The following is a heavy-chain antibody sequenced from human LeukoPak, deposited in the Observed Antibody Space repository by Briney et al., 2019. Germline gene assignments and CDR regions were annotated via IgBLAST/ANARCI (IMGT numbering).Heavy chain of an antibody. J-gene: IGHJ4*02. D-gene: IGHD2-21*01. V-gene: IGHV4-59*01. CDR3: ARGMWGSSLGDY. Sequence: SETLSLTCTVSGGSISSYYWSWIRQPPGKGLEWIGYIYYRGSTNYNPSLKSRVTISVDTSKNQFSLKLSSVTAADTAVYYCARGMWGSSLGDYWGQGTLVTVSS. CDR2: IYYRGST. CDR1: GGSISSYY.